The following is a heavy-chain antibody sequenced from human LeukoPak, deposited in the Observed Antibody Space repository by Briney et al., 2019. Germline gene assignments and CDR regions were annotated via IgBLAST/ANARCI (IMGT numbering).Heavy chain of an antibody. CDR1: GFTVSTNY. CDR2: VYTSGGT. J-gene: IGHJ4*02. CDR3: TREAWDY. V-gene: IGHV3-66*01. Sequence: GGSLRLSCAASGFTVSTNYMTWVRQAPGKGLEWVSVVYTSGGTYYADSVKGRFTISRDNSKNTVYLQMNNLRVEDTAVYYCTREAWDYWGQGTRVTVSS.